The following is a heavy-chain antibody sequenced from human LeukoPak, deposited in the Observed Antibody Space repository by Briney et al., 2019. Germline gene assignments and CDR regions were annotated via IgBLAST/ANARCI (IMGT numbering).Heavy chain of an antibody. Sequence: GGSLRLSCAASGFTVSSNYMSWVRQAPGKGLEWVSVIYSGGSTYYADSVKGRFTISRDNSKNTLYLQMNSLRAEDTAVYYCARDPKSGAAAGTDYWGQGPLVTVSS. V-gene: IGHV3-66*01. CDR2: IYSGGST. CDR3: ARDPKSGAAAGTDY. D-gene: IGHD6-13*01. J-gene: IGHJ4*02. CDR1: GFTVSSNY.